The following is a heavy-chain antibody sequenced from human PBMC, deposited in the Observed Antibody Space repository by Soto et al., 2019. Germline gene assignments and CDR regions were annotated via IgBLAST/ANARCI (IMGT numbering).Heavy chain of an antibody. D-gene: IGHD3-3*01. CDR3: ARARKAAYITGGFDS. J-gene: IGHJ4*02. CDR2: SSYGGIT. Sequence: QVQLQESGPGMVKPSETLSLTCTVSDGYISDYYWSWIRQSPEKGLEYIAYSSYGGITNLNPALNSRVTISIDTSKNQFSLKVTSLTPADTAVYYCARARKAAYITGGFDSWGQGTLVTVSS. V-gene: IGHV4-59*01. CDR1: DGYISDYY.